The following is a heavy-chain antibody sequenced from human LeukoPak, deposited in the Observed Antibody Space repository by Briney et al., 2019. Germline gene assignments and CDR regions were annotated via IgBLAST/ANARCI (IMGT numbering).Heavy chain of an antibody. CDR2: INPTSGGT. CDR1: GYTFTGYY. V-gene: IGHV1-2*02. Sequence: GASVKVSCEASGYTFTGYYIHWVRQAPGQGLEWMGWINPTSGGTKYAQKSEGRVTMTRDTSISTAYMEVTSLRSDDTAVYYCAREDDYNCLDYWGQGTLVTVSS. D-gene: IGHD5-24*01. CDR3: AREDDYNCLDY. J-gene: IGHJ4*02.